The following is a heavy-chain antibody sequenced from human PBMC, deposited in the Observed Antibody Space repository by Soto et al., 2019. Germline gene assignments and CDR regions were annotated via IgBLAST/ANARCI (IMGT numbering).Heavy chain of an antibody. D-gene: IGHD3-3*01. Sequence: QAQLVQSGAEVRKPGASVNVSCRTSGYTIINYGVSWVRQAPGQGLVWMGWINTYNGQTNVAQNFQGRVTLSSDASARTVYMELMSLRSDDTAMYFCVRDVIWSATLIWGVVARSFDIWGQGTPVTVSS. J-gene: IGHJ3*02. V-gene: IGHV1-18*01. CDR3: VRDVIWSATLIWGVVARSFDI. CDR1: GYTIINYG. CDR2: INTYNGQT.